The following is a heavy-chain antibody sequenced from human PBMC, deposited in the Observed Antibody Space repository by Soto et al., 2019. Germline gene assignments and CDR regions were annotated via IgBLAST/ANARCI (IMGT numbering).Heavy chain of an antibody. V-gene: IGHV2-5*02. CDR1: EFSLSTRGVG. CDR2: IYWDDDK. CDR3: VHRRVAWGRDV. Sequence: QITLKESGPTLVKPTQTLTLTCTFSEFSLSTRGVGVGWIRQPPGKALEWLALIYWDDDKYYSPSLKRRLTITKDTSKNQVVLTMTNMDPVDTATYYCVHRRVAWGRDVWGQGTTVTVSS. J-gene: IGHJ6*02.